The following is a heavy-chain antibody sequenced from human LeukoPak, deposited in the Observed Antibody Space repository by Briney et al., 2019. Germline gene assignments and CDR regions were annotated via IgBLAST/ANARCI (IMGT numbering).Heavy chain of an antibody. D-gene: IGHD5-24*01. V-gene: IGHV3-21*04. CDR1: GFTFSSYS. CDR3: ARDTYEMATGPTFFDY. CDR2: ISSSSSYI. Sequence: PGGSLRLSCAASGFTFSSYSMNWVRQAPGKGLEWVSSISSSSSYIYYADSVKGRFTISRDNSKNTLYLQMNSLRAEDTAVYYCARDTYEMATGPTFFDYWGQGTLVTVSS. J-gene: IGHJ4*02.